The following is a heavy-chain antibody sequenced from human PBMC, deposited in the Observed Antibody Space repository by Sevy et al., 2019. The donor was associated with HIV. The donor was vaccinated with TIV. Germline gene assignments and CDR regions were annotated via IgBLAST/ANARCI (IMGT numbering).Heavy chain of an antibody. J-gene: IGHJ4*02. CDR3: VREGTAVTAGAFEY. CDR1: GFTFSSYD. Sequence: GGSLRLSCAASGFTFSSYDMSWVRQAPGKGLEWVSVISGSGVSTYYADSVKGRFTISGDNSKNTLYLQLNSLGAEDTVVYYCVREGTAVTAGAFEYWGQGTLVTVSS. CDR2: ISGSGVST. D-gene: IGHD4-17*01. V-gene: IGHV3-23*01.